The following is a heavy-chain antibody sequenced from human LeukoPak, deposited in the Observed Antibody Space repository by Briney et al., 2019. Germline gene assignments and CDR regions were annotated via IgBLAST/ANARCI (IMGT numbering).Heavy chain of an antibody. D-gene: IGHD2-15*01. CDR2: ISSSGSTI. V-gene: IGHV3-48*03. CDR1: GFTFSSYE. J-gene: IGHJ3*02. Sequence: GGSLRLSCAASGFTFSSYEMNWVRQAPGKGLEWVSYISSSGSTIYYADSVKGRFTISRDNAKNSLYLQMNSMRAEDTAVYYCARDCGGGSCYGPYDAFDIWGQGTMVTVSS. CDR3: ARDCGGGSCYGPYDAFDI.